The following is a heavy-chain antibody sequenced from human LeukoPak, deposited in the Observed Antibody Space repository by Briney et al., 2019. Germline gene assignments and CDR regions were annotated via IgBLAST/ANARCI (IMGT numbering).Heavy chain of an antibody. Sequence: ASVKVSCKASGYTFTGYGISWVRQAPGQGLEWMGWISAYNGNTNYAQKLQGRVTMTTDTSTSTAYMELRSLRSDDTAVYYCARAWSQSDSFNPSYYYYYYMDVWGKGTTVTVSS. CDR3: ARAWSQSDSFNPSYYYYYYMDV. J-gene: IGHJ6*03. V-gene: IGHV1-18*01. D-gene: IGHD2-15*01. CDR1: GYTFTGYG. CDR2: ISAYNGNT.